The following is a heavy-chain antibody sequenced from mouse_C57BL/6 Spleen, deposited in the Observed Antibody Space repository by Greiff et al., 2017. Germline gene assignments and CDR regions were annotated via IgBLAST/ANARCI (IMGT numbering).Heavy chain of an antibody. D-gene: IGHD2-5*01. CDR2: INPSTGGT. CDR1: GYSFTGYY. V-gene: IGHV1-42*01. Sequence: VQLQQSGPELVKPGASVKISCKASGYSFTGYYMHWVKQSPEKSLEWIGEINPSTGGTTYNQKFKAKATLTVDKSSSTAYMQLKSLTSEDSAVYYCARAYSNFFDYWGQGTTLTVSS. CDR3: ARAYSNFFDY. J-gene: IGHJ2*01.